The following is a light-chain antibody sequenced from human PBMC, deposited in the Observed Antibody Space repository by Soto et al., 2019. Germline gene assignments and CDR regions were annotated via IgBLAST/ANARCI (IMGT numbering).Light chain of an antibody. V-gene: IGKV3-15*01. CDR3: QQYNNWPPIT. CDR1: QSVSSN. CDR2: GAS. J-gene: IGKJ5*01. Sequence: EIVMTQSPATLSVSPGERATLSCRASQSVSSNLAWYQQKPGQAPRLLIYGASTRATGIPARFSGSGSGTEFSLIISSLLSEDFVVYYCQQYNNWPPITFGQGTRVEIK.